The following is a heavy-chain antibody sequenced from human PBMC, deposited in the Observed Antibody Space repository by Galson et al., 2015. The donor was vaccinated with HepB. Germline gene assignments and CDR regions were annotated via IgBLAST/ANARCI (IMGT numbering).Heavy chain of an antibody. CDR2: TYYRSKWYN. V-gene: IGHV6-1*01. D-gene: IGHD5-18*01. CDR3: ARGGYSYPTSFNY. Sequence: CAISGDSVSSNSASWNWIRQSPSRGLEWLGRTYYRSKWYNDYALSVKSRITINPDTSKNQFSLQLSSVTPEDTAVYYCARGGYSYPTSFNYWGQGTLVTVSS. J-gene: IGHJ4*02. CDR1: GDSVSSNSAS.